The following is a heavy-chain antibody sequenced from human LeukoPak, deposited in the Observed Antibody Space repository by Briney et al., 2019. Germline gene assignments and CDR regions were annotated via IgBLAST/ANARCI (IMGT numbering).Heavy chain of an antibody. CDR3: ARQRYHRDGFDI. V-gene: IGHV3-48*03. CDR1: GFTFSNYE. CDR2: IITSGTTI. D-gene: IGHD2-2*01. J-gene: IGHJ3*02. Sequence: PGGSLRLSCAASGFTFSNYEMNWVRQAPGKGLEWVSYIITSGTTIYYADSVKGRFTISRDNAKNSLYLQMNSLRAEDTAVYYCARQRYHRDGFDIWGQGTMVTVSS.